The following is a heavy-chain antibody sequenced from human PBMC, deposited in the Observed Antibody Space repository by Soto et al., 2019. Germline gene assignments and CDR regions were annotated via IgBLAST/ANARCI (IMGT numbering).Heavy chain of an antibody. Sequence: ASVKVSCKASGYTFTSYGISWVRQAPGQGLEWMGWISAYNGNTNYAQKLQGRVTMTTDTSTSTAYMELRSLRSDDTAVYYCARVLVELVPYNWFDPWGQGTLVTVSS. CDR3: ARVLVELVPYNWFDP. V-gene: IGHV1-18*01. CDR1: GYTFTSYG. D-gene: IGHD1-7*01. CDR2: ISAYNGNT. J-gene: IGHJ5*02.